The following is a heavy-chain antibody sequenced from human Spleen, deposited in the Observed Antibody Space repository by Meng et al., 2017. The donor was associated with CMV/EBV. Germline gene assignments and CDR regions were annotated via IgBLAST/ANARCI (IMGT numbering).Heavy chain of an antibody. J-gene: IGHJ4*02. CDR1: GVTVSSNY. CDR3: ARTPRGSYWDYFDY. CDR2: IYSGGST. D-gene: IGHD1-26*01. Sequence: GESLKISCAASGVTVSSNYMSWVRQAPGKGLEWVSVIYSGGSTYYADSVKGRFTISRDNSKNTLYLQMNSLRAEDTAVYYCARTPRGSYWDYFDYWGQGTLVTVSS. V-gene: IGHV3-53*01.